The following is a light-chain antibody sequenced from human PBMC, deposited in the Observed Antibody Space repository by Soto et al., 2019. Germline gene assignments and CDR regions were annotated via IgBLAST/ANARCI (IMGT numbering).Light chain of an antibody. Sequence: EFVLTQSPVTLSLSPGERATLSCRASHFISTNYLAWYQQRSGQAPRLLIYGTSTRATGIPDRFSGSGSGTDFTLTISRLEPEDFAVYFCQQYATSPTWTFGHGTKVDFK. CDR1: HFISTNY. CDR3: QQYATSPTWT. V-gene: IGKV3-20*01. CDR2: GTS. J-gene: IGKJ1*01.